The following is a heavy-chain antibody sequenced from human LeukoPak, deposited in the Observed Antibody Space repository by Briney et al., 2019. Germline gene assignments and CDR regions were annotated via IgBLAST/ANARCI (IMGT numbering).Heavy chain of an antibody. J-gene: IGHJ4*02. CDR2: ISNNGGYT. Sequence: PGGSLRLSCAASGFTSSSSAMSWVRQAPGKGLEWVSAISNNGGYTYYADSVQGRFTISRDNSKSTLCLQMNSLRAEDTAVYYCAKDSVGSSTSCYPHWGQGTLVTVSS. D-gene: IGHD2-2*01. CDR3: AKDSVGSSTSCYPH. CDR1: GFTSSSSA. V-gene: IGHV3-23*01.